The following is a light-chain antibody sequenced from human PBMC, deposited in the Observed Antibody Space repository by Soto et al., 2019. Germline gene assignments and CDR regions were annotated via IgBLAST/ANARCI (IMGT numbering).Light chain of an antibody. CDR1: QSVSSN. J-gene: IGKJ2*01. CDR3: QQYNNWLT. Sequence: EIVMTQSPATLSVSPGERATLSCRASQSVSSNLAWYQQKPGQAPRLLMYGASTRATGIPARFSGSGSGTEFTLTISSLQSEDFAVYYCQQYNNWLTFGQGTKLEIK. V-gene: IGKV3-15*01. CDR2: GAS.